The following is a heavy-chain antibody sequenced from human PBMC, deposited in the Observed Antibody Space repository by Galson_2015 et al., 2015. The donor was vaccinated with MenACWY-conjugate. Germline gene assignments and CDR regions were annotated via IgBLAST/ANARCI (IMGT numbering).Heavy chain of an antibody. Sequence: ALRLPCAVSGVAFLNSCMTWGREAPGKGQELVASIKKDGSERYYVDSVMERFTISRDNTKNTMYLAMNSLISEDTAVYYCARGHYVMDFWGQGTTVTASS. V-gene: IGHV3-7*05. CDR2: IKKDGSER. CDR1: GVAFLNSC. CDR3: ARGHYVMDF. J-gene: IGHJ6*02.